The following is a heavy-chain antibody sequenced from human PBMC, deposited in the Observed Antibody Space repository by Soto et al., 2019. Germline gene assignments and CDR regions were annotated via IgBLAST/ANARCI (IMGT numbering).Heavy chain of an antibody. CDR1: GYMFTRYY. CDR3: ARVESCGGPCYSDNPDAFDM. J-gene: IGHJ3*02. CDR2: INPSGGRT. D-gene: IGHD2-21*02. V-gene: IGHV1-46*01. Sequence: QVHLVQTAAQVKRPGASVNISCKASGYMFTRYYIHWVRQAPGQGLQWMGMINPSGGRTKYAQLFQVRVTMTADPSTNTAHMELSSLRSDDMAVFYCARVESCGGPCYSDNPDAFDMWGQGTVVTVSS.